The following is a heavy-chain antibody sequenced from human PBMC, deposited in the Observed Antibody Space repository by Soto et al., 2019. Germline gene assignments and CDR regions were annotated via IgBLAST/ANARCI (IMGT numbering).Heavy chain of an antibody. CDR1: GYTFTSYY. CDR2: MSPSGGST. J-gene: IGHJ3*02. Sequence: ASVKVSCKASGYTFTSYYMHWVRQAPGQGLEWMGIMSPSGGSTSYAQKFQGRFTMSRDNSKNTLYLQMSSLREEDTAVYYCVKAISARYNSAKAFDIWGQGTMVTVSS. CDR3: VKAISARYNSAKAFDI. D-gene: IGHD2-2*02. V-gene: IGHV1-46*01.